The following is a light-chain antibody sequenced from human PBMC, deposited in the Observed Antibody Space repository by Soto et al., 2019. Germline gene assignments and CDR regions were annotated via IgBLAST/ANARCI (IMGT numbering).Light chain of an antibody. CDR1: DSASCI. Sequence: EIVMTPCTATVSLSQGATPTLSCRASDSASCILAWHQQKPGQPPRLLFYGASTTATGTPARFSGSGSATEFTLTSSSLQAEDVSYYHYQQFQKWPLTFGEGTNVEIK. CDR2: GAS. CDR3: QQFQKWPLT. V-gene: IGKV3-15*01. J-gene: IGKJ4*01.